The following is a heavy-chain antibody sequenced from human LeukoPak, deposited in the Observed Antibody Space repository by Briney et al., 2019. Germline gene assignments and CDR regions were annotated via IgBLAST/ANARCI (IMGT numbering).Heavy chain of an antibody. Sequence: TGGSLRLSCAVSGFTFDDYAMHWVRQAPGKGLEWVSGISWNSGSIGYADSVKGRFTISRDNAKNSLYLQMNSLRAEDTALYYCAKDIGYWGQGTLVTVSS. J-gene: IGHJ4*02. V-gene: IGHV3-9*01. CDR2: ISWNSGSI. CDR3: AKDIGY. CDR1: GFTFDDYA.